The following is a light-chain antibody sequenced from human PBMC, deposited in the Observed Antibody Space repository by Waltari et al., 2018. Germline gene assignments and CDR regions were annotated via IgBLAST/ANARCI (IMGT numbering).Light chain of an antibody. V-gene: IGLV2-8*01. J-gene: IGLJ1*01. CDR2: EVN. Sequence: QSALTQPPSASGSPGQSVTISCTGTSNDVAGYNYFSWYQQYPGKVPKLLIYEVNKRPSGVPDRFSGSKSGNTASLTVSGLQAEDEATYYCTSYAGINNLVFGTGTKFTVL. CDR3: TSYAGINNLV. CDR1: SNDVAGYNY.